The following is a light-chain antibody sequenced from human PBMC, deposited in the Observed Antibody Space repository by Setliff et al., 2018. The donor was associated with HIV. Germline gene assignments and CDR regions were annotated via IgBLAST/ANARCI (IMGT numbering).Light chain of an antibody. CDR1: NNIGSKS. Sequence: ELAQPPSVSVAPGKTARITCGGNNIGSKSVHWYQQIPGTAPKLLIYGNNNRPSGVPARFSGSKSGTSASLAITGLQPEDEAHYYCQSFDTSLGGWVVFGGGTKVTVL. CDR2: GNN. J-gene: IGLJ3*02. V-gene: IGLV1-40*01. CDR3: QSFDTSLGGWVV.